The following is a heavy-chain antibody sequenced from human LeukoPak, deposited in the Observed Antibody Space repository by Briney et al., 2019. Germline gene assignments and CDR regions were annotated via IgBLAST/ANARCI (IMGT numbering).Heavy chain of an antibody. J-gene: IGHJ5*02. V-gene: IGHV3-33*01. CDR2: IWYDGSNK. Sequence: GGSLRLSCAASGFPFSSYGMHWVRQAPGKGLEWVAVIWYDGSNKYYADSVKGRFTISRDNSKNTLYLQMNSLRAEDTAVYYCAREEYSSSWYNWFDPWGQGTLVTVSS. CDR3: AREEYSSSWYNWFDP. D-gene: IGHD6-13*01. CDR1: GFPFSSYG.